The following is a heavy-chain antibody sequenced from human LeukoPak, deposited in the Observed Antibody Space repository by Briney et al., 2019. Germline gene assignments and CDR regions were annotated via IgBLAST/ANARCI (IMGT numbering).Heavy chain of an antibody. J-gene: IGHJ4*02. CDR3: TRGHSSWYFDY. CDR2: IRSKAYGGTT. Sequence: GGSLRLSCTASGFTFGDYGMSWVRQAPGKGLDWVGFIRSKAYGGTTEYAASVKGRFTISRDDSKSIAYLQMNSLKTEDTAVYYCTRGHSSWYFDYWGQGTLVTVSS. CDR1: GFTFGDYG. D-gene: IGHD6-13*01. V-gene: IGHV3-49*04.